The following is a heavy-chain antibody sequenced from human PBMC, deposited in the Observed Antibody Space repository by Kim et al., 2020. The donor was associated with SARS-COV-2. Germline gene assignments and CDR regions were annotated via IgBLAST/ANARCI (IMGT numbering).Heavy chain of an antibody. CDR2: IDGSDGTT. D-gene: IGHD2-21*01. CDR3: LKGGWGWIWDY. V-gene: IGHV3-23*01. J-gene: IGHJ4*02. CDR1: GFTFTGHA. Sequence: GGSLRLSCTTSGFTFTGHAMSWVRQAPGKGLEWVSSIDGSDGTTYYVDSVKGRFSISRDDSKNTLYLHMSALRADDTATYYCLKGGWGWIWDYWGQGTPGTVSS.